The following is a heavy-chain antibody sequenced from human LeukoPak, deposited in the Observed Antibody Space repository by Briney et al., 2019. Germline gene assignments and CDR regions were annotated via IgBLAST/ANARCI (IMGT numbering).Heavy chain of an antibody. D-gene: IGHD6-19*01. J-gene: IGHJ6*02. V-gene: IGHV4-34*01. CDR3: ARTVAGRVYYYYYYGMDV. CDR2: INHSGST. CDR1: GGSFSGYY. Sequence: PSETLSLTCAVYGGSFSGYYWSWLRQPPGKGLEWIGEINHSGSTNYNPSLKSRVTISVDTSKNQFSLKLSSVTAADTAVYYCARTVAGRVYYYYYYGMDVWGQGTTVTVSS.